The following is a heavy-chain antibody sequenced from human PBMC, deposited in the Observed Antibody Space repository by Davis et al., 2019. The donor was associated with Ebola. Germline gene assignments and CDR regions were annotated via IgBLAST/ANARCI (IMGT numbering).Heavy chain of an antibody. CDR1: GFTFSSYA. V-gene: IGHV3-23*01. J-gene: IGHJ4*02. CDR2: ISGGGGST. D-gene: IGHD4-23*01. CDR3: ANCDYGGNSGVDY. Sequence: GESLKISCAASGFTFSSYAMSWVRQAPGKGLEWVSAISGGGGSTYYADSVKGRFTISRDNSKNTLSLQMKSLRAEDTAVYYCANCDYGGNSGVDYWGQGTLVTVSS.